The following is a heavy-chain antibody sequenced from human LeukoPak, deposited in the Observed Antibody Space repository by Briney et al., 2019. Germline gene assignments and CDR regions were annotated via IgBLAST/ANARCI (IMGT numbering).Heavy chain of an antibody. J-gene: IGHJ4*02. CDR2: IKPDGNEQ. CDR1: GFIFSDYW. Sequence: PGGSLRLSCAASGFIFSDYWMGWVRLAPGKEPQWMASIKPDGNEQYYVDSVRGRFVISRDNSRDSLFLQMYGLRDDDTAVYYCGRERVSAYDYWGQGSLVTVTS. V-gene: IGHV3-7*01. CDR3: GRERVSAYDY.